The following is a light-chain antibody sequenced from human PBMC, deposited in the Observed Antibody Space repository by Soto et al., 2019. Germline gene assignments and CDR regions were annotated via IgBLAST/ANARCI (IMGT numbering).Light chain of an antibody. V-gene: IGKV3-15*01. Sequence: EIVMTQSPATLSVSPGERATLSCRASQSVSSNLAWYQQKPGQSPRLLIYGTSTRATGIPARFSGSGSGTEFTLTISSLQSEDFAFYYCHHYNFWPTFGHGTKVDIK. CDR1: QSVSSN. J-gene: IGKJ1*01. CDR2: GTS. CDR3: HHYNFWPT.